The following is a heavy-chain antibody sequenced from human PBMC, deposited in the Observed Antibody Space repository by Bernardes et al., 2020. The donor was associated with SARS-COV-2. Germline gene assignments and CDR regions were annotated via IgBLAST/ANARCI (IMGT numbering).Heavy chain of an antibody. D-gene: IGHD4-17*01. CDR1: GASISSSNYF. J-gene: IGHJ6*02. V-gene: IGHV4-39*01. Sequence: SETLSLTCSVSGASISSSNYFWGWIRQPPGKGLEWIGNIYYSGSTFYSPSLKSRVTISLDTSKDQLSLKLSSVTAADSAVYYCTSSSDYDYNDFGVKLYNHGLEVWGQGTTVTVSS. CDR2: IYYSGST. CDR3: TSSSDYDYNDFGVKLYNHGLEV.